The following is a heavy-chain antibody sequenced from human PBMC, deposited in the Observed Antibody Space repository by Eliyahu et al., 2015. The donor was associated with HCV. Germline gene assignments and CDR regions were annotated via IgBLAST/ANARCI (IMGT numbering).Heavy chain of an antibody. CDR3: ARDFRGGDYAYYYYGMDV. Sequence: QVQLVESGGGVVQPGRSLRLSCAASGFXFSSYGMHWVRQAPGKGLGWVAVIWYDGSNKYYADSVKGRFTISRDNSKNTLYLQMNSLRAEDTAVYYCARDFRGGDYAYYYYGMDVWGQGTTVTVSS. J-gene: IGHJ6*02. V-gene: IGHV3-33*01. D-gene: IGHD4-17*01. CDR2: IWYDGSNK. CDR1: GFXFSSYG.